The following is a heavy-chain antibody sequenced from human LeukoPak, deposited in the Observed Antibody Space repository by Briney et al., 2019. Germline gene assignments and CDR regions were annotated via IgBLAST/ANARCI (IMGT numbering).Heavy chain of an antibody. D-gene: IGHD2-2*01. V-gene: IGHV4-39*01. CDR1: GGSISSSSYY. CDR3: ALPPARRLSWFDP. CDR2: IYYSGST. J-gene: IGHJ5*02. Sequence: SETLSLTCTVSGGSISSSSYYWGWIRQPPGKGLEWIGSIYYSGSTYYNPSLKSRVTISVDTSKNQFSLQLSSVTAADTAVYYCALPPARRLSWFDPWGQGTLVTVSS.